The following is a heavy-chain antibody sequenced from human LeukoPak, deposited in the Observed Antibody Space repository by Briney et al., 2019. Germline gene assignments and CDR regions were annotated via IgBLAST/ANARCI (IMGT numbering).Heavy chain of an antibody. D-gene: IGHD3-9*01. Sequence: PSEPLSLTCAVYGGSFRDYYWSWIRQSPGKGLEWVGEINHSGSTNYNPSLKSRVTISVDTSKNQFSLKLSSVTAADTALYYCARGFGYFDWLLSVWGQGTRVTVSS. CDR3: ARGFGYFDWLLSV. J-gene: IGHJ4*02. CDR1: GGSFRDYY. V-gene: IGHV4-34*01. CDR2: INHSGST.